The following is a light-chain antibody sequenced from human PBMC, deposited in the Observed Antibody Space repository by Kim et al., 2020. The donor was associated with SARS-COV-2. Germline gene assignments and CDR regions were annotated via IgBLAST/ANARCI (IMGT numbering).Light chain of an antibody. CDR1: SSDVGGYNF. CDR3: TSYAAISNFV. CDR2: EVS. V-gene: IGLV2-8*01. J-gene: IGLJ1*01. Sequence: QAALTQPPSASGSPGQSVTISCSGTSSDVGGYNFVSWYQQHPGNAPKLMNYEVSKRPSGVPDRFSGSKSGNTASLSVSGLQAEDEADYYCTSYAAISNFVFGTGTKVTVL.